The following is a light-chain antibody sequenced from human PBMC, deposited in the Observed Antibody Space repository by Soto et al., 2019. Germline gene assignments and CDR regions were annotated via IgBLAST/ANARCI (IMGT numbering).Light chain of an antibody. CDR3: QQYGSSPNT. Sequence: EIVLTQSPGTLSLSPGERATLSCTASQSVTSSCLAWYQRKPGQAPRLLIHTTSTRATDIPDRFSGSGSGTDFTLTISRLEPEDFAVYYCQQYGSSPNTFGQGTKLEIK. CDR2: TTS. V-gene: IGKV3-20*01. CDR1: QSVTSSC. J-gene: IGKJ2*01.